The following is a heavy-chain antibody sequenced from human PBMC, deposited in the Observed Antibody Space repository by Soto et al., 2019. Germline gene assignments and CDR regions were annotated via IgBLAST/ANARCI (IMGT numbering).Heavy chain of an antibody. V-gene: IGHV4-30-4*01. Sequence: PSETLSLTCTVSGGSISSGDYYWSWIRQPPGKGLEWIGYIYYSGSTYYNPSLKSRVTISVDTSKNQFSLKLSSVTAADTAVYYCARNNRYNWNYAPGDFDYWGQGTLVTVSS. D-gene: IGHD1-7*01. CDR3: ARNNRYNWNYAPGDFDY. CDR1: GGSISSGDYY. J-gene: IGHJ4*02. CDR2: IYYSGST.